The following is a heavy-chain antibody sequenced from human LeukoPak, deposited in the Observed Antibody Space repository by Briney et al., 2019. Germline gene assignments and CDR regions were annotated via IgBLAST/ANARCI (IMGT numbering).Heavy chain of an antibody. CDR1: GYTFTGYY. CDR2: INPNSGGT. CDR3: ARRSHYYYYYGMDV. Sequence: ASVKVSCKASGYTFTGYYIHWVRQAPGQGLEWMGWINPNSGGTNYAQKFQGRVTMTRDTSISTAYMELSRLRSDDTAVYYCARRSHYYYYYGMDVWGQGTTVTVSS. V-gene: IGHV1-2*02. J-gene: IGHJ6*02.